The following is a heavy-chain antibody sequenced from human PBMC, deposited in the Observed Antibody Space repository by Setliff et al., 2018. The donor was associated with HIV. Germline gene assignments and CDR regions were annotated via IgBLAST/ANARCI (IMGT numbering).Heavy chain of an antibody. D-gene: IGHD5-18*01. CDR1: GGSISSRTDY. Sequence: TLSLTCTVSGGSISSRTDYWAWIRQPPGKGLEWIGSIYYSGGSSYNPSLKSRVTMSVDTSNNHFSLRLHSVTAADTAVYYCARNTLGYGAHFDNWGQGILVTVSS. CDR2: IYYSGGS. V-gene: IGHV4-39*02. CDR3: ARNTLGYGAHFDN. J-gene: IGHJ4*02.